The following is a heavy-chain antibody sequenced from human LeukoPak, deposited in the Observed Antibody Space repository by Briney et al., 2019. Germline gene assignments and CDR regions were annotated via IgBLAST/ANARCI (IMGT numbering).Heavy chain of an antibody. D-gene: IGHD3-9*01. V-gene: IGHV4-30-2*01. CDR1: GGSISSGGYY. Sequence: SETLSLTCTVSGGSISSGGYYWSWIRQPPGKGLEWIGYVYHSGNTYYNPSLKSRVTISVDKSKNQFSLKLSSVTAADTAVYYCARKHLNYDILTGATNYNWFDPWGQGTLVTVSS. CDR3: ARKHLNYDILTGATNYNWFDP. J-gene: IGHJ5*02. CDR2: VYHSGNT.